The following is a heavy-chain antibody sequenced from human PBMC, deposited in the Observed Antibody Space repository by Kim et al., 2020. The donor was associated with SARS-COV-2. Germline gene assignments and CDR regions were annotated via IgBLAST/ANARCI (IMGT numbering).Heavy chain of an antibody. V-gene: IGHV4-34*01. CDR3: ARGPIVVVPAAPPRRNRFDP. Sequence: SETLSLTCAVYGGSFSGYYWSWIRQPPGKGLEWIGEINHSGSTNYNPSLKSRVTISVDTSKNQFSLNLSSVTAADTAVYYCARGPIVVVPAAPPRRNRFDPWGQGTLVTVSS. J-gene: IGHJ5*02. D-gene: IGHD2-2*01. CDR2: INHSGST. CDR1: GGSFSGYY.